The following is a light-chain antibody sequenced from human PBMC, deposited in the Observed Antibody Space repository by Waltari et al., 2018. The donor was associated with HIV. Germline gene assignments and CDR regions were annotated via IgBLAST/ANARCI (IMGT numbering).Light chain of an antibody. Sequence: QSVLTQPPSVSAAPGQHVTISCSGSSSNIVNNSVSWYQQPPGTAPKLLIYDNNKLPSGMPDRFSASKSGTSATLGITGLQTGDEADYYCGTWDSRLSARVFGGGTKLTVL. CDR3: GTWDSRLSARV. J-gene: IGLJ3*02. CDR2: DNN. V-gene: IGLV1-51*01. CDR1: SSNIVNNS.